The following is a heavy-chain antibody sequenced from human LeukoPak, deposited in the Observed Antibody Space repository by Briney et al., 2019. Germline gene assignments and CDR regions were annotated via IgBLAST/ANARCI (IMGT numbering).Heavy chain of an antibody. CDR3: ARDLVVVAATGQDYYYGMDV. CDR2: ISAYNGNT. V-gene: IGHV1-18*01. D-gene: IGHD2-15*01. Sequence: ASVKVSCKASGYTFTSYGISWVRQAPGQGLEWMGWISAYNGNTNYAQKLQGRVTMTTDTSTSTAYMELRGLRSDDTAVYYCARDLVVVAATGQDYYYGMDVWGQGTTVTVSS. CDR1: GYTFTSYG. J-gene: IGHJ6*02.